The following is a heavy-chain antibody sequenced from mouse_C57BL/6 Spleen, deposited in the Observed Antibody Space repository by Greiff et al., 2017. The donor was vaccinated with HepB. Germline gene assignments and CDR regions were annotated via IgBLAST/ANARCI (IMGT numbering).Heavy chain of an antibody. CDR3: ATYYGNSCYYAMDY. CDR1: GFTFSSYG. V-gene: IGHV5-6*01. CDR2: ISSGGSYT. J-gene: IGHJ4*01. D-gene: IGHD2-10*01. Sequence: EVMLVESGGDLVKPGGSLKLSCAASGFTFSSYGMSWVRQTPDKRLEWVATISSGGSYTYYPDSVKGRFTISRDNAKNTLYLQMSSLKSEDTAMYYCATYYGNSCYYAMDYWGQGTSVTVSS.